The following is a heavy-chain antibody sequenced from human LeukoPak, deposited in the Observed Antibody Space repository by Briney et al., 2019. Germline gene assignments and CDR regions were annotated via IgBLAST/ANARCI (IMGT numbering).Heavy chain of an antibody. V-gene: IGHV3-48*01. D-gene: IGHD2-15*01. CDR1: GFTFSSYS. J-gene: IGHJ6*02. CDR3: AGLDQECDSGLCCYQLGMDV. Sequence: GGSLRLSCAASGFTFSSYSMSWVRQAPGKGLEWVSYISSSSRNIYYADSVKGRFKISRDNAKSSLYLQMNSVRAQDTAVYYCAGLDQECDSGLCCYQLGMDVWGQGTTVTVSS. CDR2: ISSSSRNI.